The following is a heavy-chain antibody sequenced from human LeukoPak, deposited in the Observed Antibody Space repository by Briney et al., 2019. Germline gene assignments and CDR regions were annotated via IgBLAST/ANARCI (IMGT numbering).Heavy chain of an antibody. CDR3: AKDALISYRGAWSQSDY. J-gene: IGHJ4*02. CDR2: ISGSGGNT. D-gene: IGHD2/OR15-2a*01. V-gene: IGHV3-23*01. CDR1: GFTFSSYA. Sequence: GGSLRLSCAASGFTFSSYAMSWVRQAPGKGLEWVSGISGSGGNTYYVDSVKGRFTISRDNSRNTLYLQMNNLRAEDAAVYYCAKDALISYRGAWSQSDYWGQGTLVTVSS.